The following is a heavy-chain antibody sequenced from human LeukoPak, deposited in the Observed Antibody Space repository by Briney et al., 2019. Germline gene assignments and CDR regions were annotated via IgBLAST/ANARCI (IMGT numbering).Heavy chain of an antibody. D-gene: IGHD6-13*01. CDR1: GATCDSDA. Sequence: SVKASCKASGATCDSDAVSCLRQAPGQWLECMGGVIPSFDSVRSAQKFQGRLTIAADESTGTAYMELSNLRPDDTAVYYCARDTISAAGFYFDYWGQGTLVTVSS. CDR2: VIPSFDSV. CDR3: ARDTISAAGFYFDY. J-gene: IGHJ4*02. V-gene: IGHV1-69*13.